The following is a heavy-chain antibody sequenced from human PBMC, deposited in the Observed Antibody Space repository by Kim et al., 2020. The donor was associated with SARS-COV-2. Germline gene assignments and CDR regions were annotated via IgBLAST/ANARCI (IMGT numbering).Heavy chain of an antibody. D-gene: IGHD3-9*01. Sequence: SVKVSCKTSGGTFSSFAISWVRQAPGQGLEWMGGIIPIFGTANYAQKFQGRVTITADESTSTAYMELSSLRSEDTAVYYCARHYDILTGGFDYWGQGTLVTVSS. CDR3: ARHYDILTGGFDY. V-gene: IGHV1-69*13. CDR2: IIPIFGTA. J-gene: IGHJ4*02. CDR1: GGTFSSFA.